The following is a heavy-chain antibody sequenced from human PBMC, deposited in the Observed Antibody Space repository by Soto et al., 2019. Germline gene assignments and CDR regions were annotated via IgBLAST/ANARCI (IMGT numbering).Heavy chain of an antibody. CDR3: TRTLTPNPAEYFQH. CDR2: INAGNGNT. J-gene: IGHJ1*01. CDR1: GYTFTSYA. D-gene: IGHD3-16*01. Sequence: ASVKVSCKASGYTFTSYAMHWVRQAPGQRLEWIGWINAGNGNTKYSQKFQGRVTMSRDTSTSTAYMELSSLRSEDTAMFYCTRTLTPNPAEYFQHWGQGTLVTVSS. V-gene: IGHV1-3*01.